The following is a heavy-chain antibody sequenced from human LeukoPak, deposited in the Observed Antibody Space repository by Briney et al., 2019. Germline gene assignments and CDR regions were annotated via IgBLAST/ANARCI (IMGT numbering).Heavy chain of an antibody. CDR2: IIPIFGTA. D-gene: IGHD1-26*01. Sequence: GASVKVSCKASGGTFSSYAISWVRQAPGQGLEWMGGIIPIFGTANYAQKFQGRVTITADESTSTAYMELSSLRSEDTSVYYCARGGSYSEYLQHWGQGTLVTVSS. CDR1: GGTFSSYA. V-gene: IGHV1-69*13. J-gene: IGHJ1*01. CDR3: ARGGSYSEYLQH.